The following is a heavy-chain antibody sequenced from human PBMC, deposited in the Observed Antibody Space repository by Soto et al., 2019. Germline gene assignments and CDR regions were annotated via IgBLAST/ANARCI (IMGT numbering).Heavy chain of an antibody. J-gene: IGHJ6*02. CDR1: GGSFSGYY. CDR2: VNHSGST. V-gene: IGHV4-34*01. Sequence: SETLSLTCAVYGGSFSGYYWSWIRQPPGKGLEWIGEVNHSGSTNYNPSLKSRVTISVDTSKNQFSLKLSSVTAADTAVYYCARGFWGYYYYYGMDVWGQGTTVTVSS. D-gene: IGHD3-16*01. CDR3: ARGFWGYYYYYGMDV.